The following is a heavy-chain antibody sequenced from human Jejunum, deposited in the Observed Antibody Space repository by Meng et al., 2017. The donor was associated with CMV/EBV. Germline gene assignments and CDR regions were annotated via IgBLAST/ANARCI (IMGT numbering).Heavy chain of an antibody. CDR2: IYTSGST. CDR3: ARLSKDGWSTFDY. D-gene: IGHD6-19*01. J-gene: IGHJ4*02. V-gene: IGHV4-4*07. Sequence: QVQLQEPGPGLVKPSESLSLTCSVSVGSMISYDWSWIRQPAGKGLEWIGHIYTSGSTNYSPSLKSRVTMSLDTAKNQFSLKVSSVTAADTAVYYCARLSKDGWSTFDYWGQGTLVTVSS. CDR1: VGSMISYD.